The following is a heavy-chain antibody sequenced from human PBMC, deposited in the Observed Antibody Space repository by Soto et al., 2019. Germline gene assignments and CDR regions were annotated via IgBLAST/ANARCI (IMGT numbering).Heavy chain of an antibody. J-gene: IGHJ4*02. D-gene: IGHD2-15*01. CDR3: AKSRGDRWSTYSFYA. CDR1: GFSFDSHS. V-gene: IGHV3-23*01. CDR2: ISGSGYSK. Sequence: EVQLLESGGGLVQPGGSLKLSCAASGFSFDSHSMSWVRQAPGKGLEWVAGISGSGYSKYHADSVRGRFTISRDNSWNTLNLQMNSLRAEDTALYYCAKSRGDRWSTYSFYARGQGTVVTVSS.